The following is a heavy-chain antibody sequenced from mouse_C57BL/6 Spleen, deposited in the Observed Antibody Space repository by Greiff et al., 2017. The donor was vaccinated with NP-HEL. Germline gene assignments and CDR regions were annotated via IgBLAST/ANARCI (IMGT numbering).Heavy chain of an antibody. J-gene: IGHJ2*01. D-gene: IGHD2-3*01. V-gene: IGHV6-6*01. CDR3: TRIYDGYYQYYVDY. CDR1: GFTFSDAW. Sequence: DVQLVESGGGLVQPGGSMKLSCAASGFTFSDAWMDWVRQSPEKGLEWVAEIRNKANNHATYYAESVKGRFTIARDDSKSSVYLQMNSLRAEDTGIYYCTRIYDGYYQYYVDYWGQGTTLTVSS. CDR2: IRNKANNHAT.